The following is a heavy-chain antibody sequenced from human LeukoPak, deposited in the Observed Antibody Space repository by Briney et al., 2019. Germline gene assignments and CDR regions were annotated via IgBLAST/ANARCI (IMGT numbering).Heavy chain of an antibody. CDR2: TYYRAKWYN. D-gene: IGHD5-18*01. V-gene: IGHV6-1*01. Sequence: SQTLSPTCAISGDRVSSNSAAWNWVRQSPSRCLEWLGRTYYRAKWYNDNAASVKSRITADPDTSKTQFSLQLNSVTPEDTAVYYCARAEHTAKAPNTEPDAFDIWGQGTMVTVSS. CDR3: ARAEHTAKAPNTEPDAFDI. J-gene: IGHJ3*02. CDR1: GDRVSSNSAA.